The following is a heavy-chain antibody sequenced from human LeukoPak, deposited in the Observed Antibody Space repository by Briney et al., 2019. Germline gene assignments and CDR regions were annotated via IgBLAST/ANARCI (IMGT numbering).Heavy chain of an antibody. D-gene: IGHD4-17*01. V-gene: IGHV3-23*01. CDR2: ISGSGATT. J-gene: IGHJ4*02. CDR3: SKGERYGDYALGY. Sequence: GGSLRLSCAASGFTFSTYAMSWVRQAPGKGLEWVSTISGSGATTYYADSVKGRFTISRDNSKNTLYLQMNSLRAEDTAIYYCSKGERYGDYALGYWGQGTLATVSS. CDR1: GFTFSTYA.